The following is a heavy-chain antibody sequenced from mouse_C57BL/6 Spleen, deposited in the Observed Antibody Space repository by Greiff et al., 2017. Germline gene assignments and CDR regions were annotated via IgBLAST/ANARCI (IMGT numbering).Heavy chain of an antibody. J-gene: IGHJ2*01. V-gene: IGHV5-17*01. CDR3: ARRGLDY. CDR2: ISSGSSTI. CDR1: G. Sequence: DVMLVESGGGLVKPGGSLKLSCAASGMHWVRQAPEKGLEWVAYISSGSSTIYYADTVKGRFTISRDNAKNTLFLQMTSLRSEDTAMYYCARRGLDYWGQGTTLTVSS.